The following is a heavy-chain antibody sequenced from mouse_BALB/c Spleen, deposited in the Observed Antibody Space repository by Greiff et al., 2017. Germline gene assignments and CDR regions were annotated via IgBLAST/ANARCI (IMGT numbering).Heavy chain of an antibody. CDR2: ILPGSGST. D-gene: IGHD2-1*01. Sequence: QVQLQQSGAELMKPGASVKISCTATGYTFSSYWIEWVKQRPGHGLEWIGEILPGSGSTNYNEKFKGKATFTADTSSNTAYMQLSSLTSEDSAVYYCASEGGNYVDYAMDYWGQGTSVTVSS. J-gene: IGHJ4*01. V-gene: IGHV1-9*01. CDR1: GYTFSSYW. CDR3: ASEGGNYVDYAMDY.